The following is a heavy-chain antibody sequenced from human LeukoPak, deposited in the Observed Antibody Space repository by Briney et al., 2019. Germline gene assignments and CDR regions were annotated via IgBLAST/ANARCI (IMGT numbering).Heavy chain of an antibody. Sequence: VASVKVSCKASGYSFTSYGMNWVRQAPGQGLERMGWINTYTGNPTYAQGFTGRFVFSLDTSVSTAYLQISSLKAEDTAVYYCARVRSSWDFDYWGQGTLVTVSS. J-gene: IGHJ4*02. CDR3: ARVRSSWDFDY. D-gene: IGHD6-13*01. CDR1: GYSFTSYG. CDR2: INTYTGNP. V-gene: IGHV7-4-1*02.